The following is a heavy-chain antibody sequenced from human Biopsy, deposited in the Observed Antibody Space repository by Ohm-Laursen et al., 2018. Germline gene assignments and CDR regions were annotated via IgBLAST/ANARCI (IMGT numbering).Heavy chain of an antibody. CDR3: AREGRDY. CDR1: GFTFATYG. CDR2: ISSTGNST. J-gene: IGHJ4*02. V-gene: IGHV3-23*01. Sequence: SLRLSCAASGFTFATYGMSWVRQAPGKGLEWVSGISSTGNSTYYADSVKGRFTISRDKSKNTLYLQMNNLAAEDTAVYYCAREGRDYWGQGTLVTVSS.